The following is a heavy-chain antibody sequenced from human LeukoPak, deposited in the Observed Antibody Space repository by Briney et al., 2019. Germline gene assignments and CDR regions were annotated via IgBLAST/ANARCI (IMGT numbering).Heavy chain of an antibody. CDR1: GFTFSSYA. CDR2: ISGSGGST. J-gene: IGHJ4*02. Sequence: PGGSLRLSCAASGFTFSSYAMSWVRQAPGKGLERVSAISGSGGSTYYADSVKGRFTISRDNSKNTLYLQMNSLRAEDTAVYYCAKFLPTHIVVANYYFDYWGQGTLVTVSS. D-gene: IGHD2-21*01. V-gene: IGHV3-23*01. CDR3: AKFLPTHIVVANYYFDY.